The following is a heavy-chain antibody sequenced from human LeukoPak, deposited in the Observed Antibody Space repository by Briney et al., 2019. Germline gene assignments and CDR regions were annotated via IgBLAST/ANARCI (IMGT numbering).Heavy chain of an antibody. CDR1: GFTVSNNY. Sequence: PGGSLRLSCAVSGFTVSNNYMSWVRQAPGRGLEWGSVIYSGDSTYYVESVKGRFTISRDNSKNTLFLQMNRLRAEDTAVYYCAGRRVLDASFDYWGQGTLVTVSS. D-gene: IGHD3-16*01. CDR2: IYSGDST. J-gene: IGHJ4*02. V-gene: IGHV3-66*02. CDR3: AGRRVLDASFDY.